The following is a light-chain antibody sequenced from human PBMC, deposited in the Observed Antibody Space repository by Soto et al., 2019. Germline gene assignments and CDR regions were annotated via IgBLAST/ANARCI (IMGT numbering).Light chain of an antibody. CDR3: QHYGQT. CDR2: GAS. J-gene: IGKJ1*01. CDR1: QSVSRY. Sequence: EIVMTHSPATLSVSPCERATLSCRASQSVSRYLAWYQQKPGQAPRLLIYGASSRATGVPDRFSGGGSGTDFTLTISILEPEDLGVYYCQHYGQTFGPGTKVDIK. V-gene: IGKV3-20*01.